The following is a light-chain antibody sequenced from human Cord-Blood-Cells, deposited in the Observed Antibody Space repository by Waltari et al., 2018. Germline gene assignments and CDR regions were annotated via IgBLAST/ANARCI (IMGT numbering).Light chain of an antibody. J-gene: IGKJ2*01. Sequence: DIQMTQSPSSLSGSVGDRVTITCRASQSISSYLNWYQQKPGKAPKLLIYAASSLQSGVPSRFSVSGSGTDFTLTISSLQPEDFATYYCQQSYSTPYTFGQGTKLEIK. CDR3: QQSYSTPYT. CDR2: AAS. V-gene: IGKV1-39*01. CDR1: QSISSY.